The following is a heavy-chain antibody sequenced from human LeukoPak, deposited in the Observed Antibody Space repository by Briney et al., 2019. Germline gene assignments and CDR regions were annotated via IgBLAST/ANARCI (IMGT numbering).Heavy chain of an antibody. CDR2: ISGSGGST. J-gene: IGHJ4*02. V-gene: IGHV3-23*01. CDR3: AKDRGSGSYWDEGDFDY. D-gene: IGHD1-26*01. Sequence: GGSLRLSCAASGFTFSSYAMSWVRQAPGKGLEWVSAISGSGGSTYYADSVKGRFTISRDNSKNTLYLQMNSLRAEDTAVYYCAKDRGSGSYWDEGDFDYWGQGTLVTVSS. CDR1: GFTFSSYA.